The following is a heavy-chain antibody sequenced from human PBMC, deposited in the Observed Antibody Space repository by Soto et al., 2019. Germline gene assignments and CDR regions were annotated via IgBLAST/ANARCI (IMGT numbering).Heavy chain of an antibody. Sequence: GGSVRLSCAASGVSFSSYAMSWVRQAPGKGLEWVSAISGSGGSTYYADSVKGRFTISRDNSKNTLYLQMNSLRAEDTAVYYCAKENGYSSSWFEFDYWGQGTLVTVSS. CDR1: GVSFSSYA. J-gene: IGHJ4*02. V-gene: IGHV3-23*01. CDR3: AKENGYSSSWFEFDY. CDR2: ISGSGGST. D-gene: IGHD6-13*01.